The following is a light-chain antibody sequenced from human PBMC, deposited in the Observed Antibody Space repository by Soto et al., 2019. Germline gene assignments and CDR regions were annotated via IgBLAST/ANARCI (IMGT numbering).Light chain of an antibody. CDR2: RDN. CDR1: SSNIGSNY. V-gene: IGLV1-47*01. J-gene: IGLJ2*01. Sequence: QSVLTQPPSTSGTPGQKVTISCSGGSSNIGSNYVCWFQQLPGTAPKFLIYRDNQRPSGIPDRFSAPKSGTSASLAISGLRSEDEGDYYCAAWDDSLSGRIFGGGTKLTVL. CDR3: AAWDDSLSGRI.